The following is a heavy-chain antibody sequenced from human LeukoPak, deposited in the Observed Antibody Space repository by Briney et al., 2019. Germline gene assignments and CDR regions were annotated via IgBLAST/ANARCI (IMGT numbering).Heavy chain of an antibody. CDR2: LFGSGSGK. D-gene: IGHD2-2*03. CDR3: VKDLISRGGYWDIDS. V-gene: IGHV3-23*01. Sequence: GGSLRLSCAASGFSFSDCAMSWVRQAPGKSLEWVAGLFGSGSGKSYADSVKGRVTISRDNSRNMVFLQMYSLSAEDTAMYYCVKDLISRGGYWDIDSWGRGTLVTVSS. J-gene: IGHJ5*01. CDR1: GFSFSDCA.